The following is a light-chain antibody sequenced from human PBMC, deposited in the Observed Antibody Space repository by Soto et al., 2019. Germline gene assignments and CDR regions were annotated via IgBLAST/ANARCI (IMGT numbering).Light chain of an antibody. V-gene: IGKV3-20*01. CDR3: YQYYSSPPWT. CDR1: QSVTSSY. Sequence: EIVLTQSPGTLSLSPGERATLSCRASQSVTSSYLAWYQQKPGQAPRLLIYDASSRATGIPDRFSGSGSGTNFLLTISSREAEDYAVYYCYQYYSSPPWTFGQGTKVEIK. J-gene: IGKJ1*01. CDR2: DAS.